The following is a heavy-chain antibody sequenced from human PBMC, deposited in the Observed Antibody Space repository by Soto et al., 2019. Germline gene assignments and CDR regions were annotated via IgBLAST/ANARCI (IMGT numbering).Heavy chain of an antibody. Sequence: QVQLVESGGGLVKPGGSLRLSCATSGFTFSSFYMSWFRQAPGKGLEWVSFLSSGSTFINYADSVKGRFTVSRDNAQNSMSLQINSLTAEDTALYYCARVRSGTYNAFDLWGQGTMVIVSS. CDR2: LSSGSTFI. D-gene: IGHD1-26*01. CDR1: GFTFSSFY. J-gene: IGHJ3*01. V-gene: IGHV3-11*06. CDR3: ARVRSGTYNAFDL.